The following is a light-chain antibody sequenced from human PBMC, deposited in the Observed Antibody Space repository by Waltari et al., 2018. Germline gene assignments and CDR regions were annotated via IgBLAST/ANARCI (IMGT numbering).Light chain of an antibody. V-gene: IGLV1-44*01. Sequence: QSVLTQAPSASGTPGQRVTISCSGGSSNIGNNPVVWYQQLPGTAPKLLIYTNNNRPSGVPDRFSSSKSGTSASLAITGLQSDDEADYYCATWDDRLKRPVFGGGTKLTVL. CDR2: TNN. J-gene: IGLJ2*01. CDR3: ATWDDRLKRPV. CDR1: SSNIGNNP.